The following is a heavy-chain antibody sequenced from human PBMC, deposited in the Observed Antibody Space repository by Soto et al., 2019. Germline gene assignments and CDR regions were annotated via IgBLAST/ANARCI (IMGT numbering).Heavy chain of an antibody. D-gene: IGHD3-22*01. V-gene: IGHV3-33*06. CDR3: AKSIVASTAAFDI. J-gene: IGHJ3*02. Sequence: PGGSLRLSCAASGFTFSSYGMHWVRQAPGKGLEWVAVIWYDGSNKYYADSVKGRFTISRDNSKNTLYLQMNSLRAEDTAVYYCAKSIVASTAAFDIWGQGTTVTVSS. CDR1: GFTFSSYG. CDR2: IWYDGSNK.